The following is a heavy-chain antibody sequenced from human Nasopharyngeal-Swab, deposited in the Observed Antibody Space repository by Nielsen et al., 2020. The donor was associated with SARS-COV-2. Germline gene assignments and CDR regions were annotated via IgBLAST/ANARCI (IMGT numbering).Heavy chain of an antibody. CDR2: ISYGGGDE. CDR3: ARIHDFDY. Sequence: GGSLRLSCEASGFTFSSYPLQWVRRAPGKGLEWVSVISYGGGDEHYADSVKGRFTISRDNAKNSLYLQMNSLRAEDTAVYYCARIHDFDYWGQGTLVTVSS. V-gene: IGHV3-30*04. J-gene: IGHJ4*02. CDR1: GFTFSSYP.